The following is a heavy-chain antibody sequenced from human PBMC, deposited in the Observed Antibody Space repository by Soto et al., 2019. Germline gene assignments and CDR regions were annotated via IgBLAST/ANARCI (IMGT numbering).Heavy chain of an antibody. CDR3: ARASYCSSTSCLEDV. CDR1: GFTFSSYA. Sequence: EVQLLESGGGLVQPGGSLRLSCAASGFTFSSYAMSWVRQAPGKGLEWVSSIGRNDNTYYADSVKGRFTISRDNSKNTLYLQTISLRAEDTAVYYCARASYCSSTSCLEDVWGQGTTVSVSS. J-gene: IGHJ6*02. CDR2: IGRNDNT. V-gene: IGHV3-23*01. D-gene: IGHD2-2*01.